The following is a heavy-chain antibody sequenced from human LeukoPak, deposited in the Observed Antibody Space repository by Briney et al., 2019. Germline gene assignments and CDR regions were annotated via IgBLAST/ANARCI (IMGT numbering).Heavy chain of an antibody. Sequence: GGSLRLSCAASGFTFISYSMNWVRQAPGEGREWVSSISSSSYIYYADSAKGRFTISRDNAKNSLYLQMNSLRAEDTAVYYCARDGYDSSGYYPTGGFDYWGQGTLVTVSS. D-gene: IGHD3-22*01. V-gene: IGHV3-21*01. CDR3: ARDGYDSSGYYPTGGFDY. CDR1: GFTFISYS. CDR2: ISSSSYI. J-gene: IGHJ4*02.